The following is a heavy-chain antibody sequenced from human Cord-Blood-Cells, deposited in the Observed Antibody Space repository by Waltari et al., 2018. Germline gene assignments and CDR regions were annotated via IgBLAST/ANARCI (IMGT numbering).Heavy chain of an antibody. J-gene: IGHJ1*01. CDR1: VGSFSGYY. CDR3: ATAFPGIAAAGTEYFQH. D-gene: IGHD6-13*01. CDR2: INHSGST. V-gene: IGHV4-34*01. Sequence: QVQLQQWGAGLLKPSETLSLTCAVYVGSFSGYYWTWIRQPPGKGLEWIGEINHSGSTNYNPSLKSRVTISVDTSKNQFSLKLSSVTAADTAVYYCATAFPGIAAAGTEYFQHWGQGTLVTVSS.